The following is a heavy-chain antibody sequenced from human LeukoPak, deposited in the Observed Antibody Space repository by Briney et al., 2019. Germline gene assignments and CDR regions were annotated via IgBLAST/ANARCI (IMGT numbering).Heavy chain of an antibody. J-gene: IGHJ5*02. CDR1: GYTFTGYY. CDR2: INPNSGGT. CDR3: ARDLRTVAGTERENRFDP. V-gene: IGHV1-2*06. D-gene: IGHD6-19*01. Sequence: ASVKVSCKASGYTFTGYYMHWVRQAPGQGLEWMGRINPNSGGTNYAQKLQGRVTMTRDTSISTAYMELSRLRSDDTAVYYCARDLRTVAGTERENRFDPWGQGTLVTVSS.